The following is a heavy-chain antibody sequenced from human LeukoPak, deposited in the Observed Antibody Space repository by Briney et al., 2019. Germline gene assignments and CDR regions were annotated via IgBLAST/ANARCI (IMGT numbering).Heavy chain of an antibody. CDR3: ASLPRNFDDCKGDYGDLLCNY. V-gene: IGHV1-8*03. D-gene: IGHD4-17*01. CDR1: GYTFTSYD. CDR2: MNPNSGNT. Sequence: ASVKVSCKASGYTFTSYDVNWVRQATGQGLEWMGWMNPNSGNTGYAQKFQGRVTITRNTSISTAYMELSSLRSEDTAVYYCASLPRNFDDCKGDYGDLLCNYWGQGTLVPVSS. J-gene: IGHJ4*02.